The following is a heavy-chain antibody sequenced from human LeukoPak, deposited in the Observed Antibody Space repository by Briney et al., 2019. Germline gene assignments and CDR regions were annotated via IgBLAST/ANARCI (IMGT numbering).Heavy chain of an antibody. Sequence: GGSLRLSCAASGFTFNNYSMNWVRQAPGKGLEWVSSISSSGSTIYYADSVKGRFTISRDNAKNSLYLQMNSLRAEDTAVYYCARQRGSGSLDAFDIWGQGTMVTVSS. J-gene: IGHJ3*02. CDR3: ARQRGSGSLDAFDI. CDR2: ISSSGSTI. D-gene: IGHD3-10*01. CDR1: GFTFNNYS. V-gene: IGHV3-48*04.